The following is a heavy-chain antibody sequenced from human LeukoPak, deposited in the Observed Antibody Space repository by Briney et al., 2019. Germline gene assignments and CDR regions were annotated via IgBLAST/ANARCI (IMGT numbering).Heavy chain of an antibody. CDR1: GGTFSSYA. J-gene: IGHJ6*02. CDR3: ARVRIAAAGTLLYGKDV. CDR2: IIPIFGIA. D-gene: IGHD6-13*01. V-gene: IGHV1-69*04. Sequence: GASVKVSCKASGGTFSSYAISWVRQAPGQGLEWMGRIIPIFGIANYAQKFQGRVTITADKSTSTAYMELSSLRSEDTAVYYCARVRIAAAGTLLYGKDVWGQGTTVTVSS.